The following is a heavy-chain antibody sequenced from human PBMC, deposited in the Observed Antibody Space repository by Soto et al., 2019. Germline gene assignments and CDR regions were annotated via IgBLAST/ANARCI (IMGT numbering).Heavy chain of an antibody. CDR1: GFTFDDSA. Sequence: EVQLVESGGGLVQPGRSLRLSCAASGFTFDDSAMHWVRQPPGKGLEWVSGIGSNSGGIGYADSVKGRFTISRDNAKNSLYLQVNSLRAEGTALYYCARGLWGGYFDYWGQGTLFTVSS. CDR2: IGSNSGGI. V-gene: IGHV3-9*01. D-gene: IGHD3-16*01. CDR3: ARGLWGGYFDY. J-gene: IGHJ4*02.